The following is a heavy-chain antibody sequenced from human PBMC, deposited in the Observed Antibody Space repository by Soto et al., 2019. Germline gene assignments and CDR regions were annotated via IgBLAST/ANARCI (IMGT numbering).Heavy chain of an antibody. J-gene: IGHJ6*02. CDR1: GYTFSNFW. Sequence: GESLKISCRCSGYTFSNFWIAWVRHLPGKGLEWMGIIYPGDHETRYSPSFHGKVTISADKSINTAYLQWSSPKASDTAMYYCARQGSNGAYYYYGMDVWGQGTTVTVSS. D-gene: IGHD3-16*01. V-gene: IGHV5-51*01. CDR2: IYPGDHET. CDR3: ARQGSNGAYYYYGMDV.